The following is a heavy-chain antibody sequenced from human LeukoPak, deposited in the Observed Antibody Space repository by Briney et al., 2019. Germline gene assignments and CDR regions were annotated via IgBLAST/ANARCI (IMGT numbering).Heavy chain of an antibody. V-gene: IGHV3-53*01. CDR2: IYSDGST. CDR3: ARDPQVSC. Sequence: GGSLRLSCTASGFIVSSNYMTWVRQAPGKGLEWVSVIYSDGSTFYADSVKGRFTISRDTSKNTLYLQMNNLRADDTAVSYCARDPQVSCWGQGALVTVSS. CDR1: GFIVSSNY. J-gene: IGHJ4*02.